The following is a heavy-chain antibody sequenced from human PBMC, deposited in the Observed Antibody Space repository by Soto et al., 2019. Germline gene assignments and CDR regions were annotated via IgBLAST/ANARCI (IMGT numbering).Heavy chain of an antibody. CDR1: GLTFTNHA. Sequence: QVQLVESGGGVVQPGRSLRLSCAASGLTFTNHAMHWVCQAPGRGLEWVAVISHDGSSEYYADSVKGRVTFSRDNSKNTRFLQMNSLRPDDTAVYYCARGASSAYPHDGFEIWGQGTMVIVSS. CDR2: ISHDGSSE. J-gene: IGHJ3*02. CDR3: ARGASSAYPHDGFEI. V-gene: IGHV3-30-3*01. D-gene: IGHD3-22*01.